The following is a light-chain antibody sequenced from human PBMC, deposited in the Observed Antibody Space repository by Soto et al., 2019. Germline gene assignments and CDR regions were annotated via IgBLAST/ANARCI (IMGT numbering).Light chain of an antibody. CDR2: EVS. CDR3: CSYAGSSTAWV. Sequence: QSALTQPASVSGSPGQSITISCTGTSSDVGNYNLVSWYQQHPGKAPKLMIYEVSKRPSGVSNRFSGSKSGNTASLTISGLQAEDEADYYCCSYAGSSTAWVFGGGTKLTVL. V-gene: IGLV2-23*02. J-gene: IGLJ3*02. CDR1: SSDVGNYNL.